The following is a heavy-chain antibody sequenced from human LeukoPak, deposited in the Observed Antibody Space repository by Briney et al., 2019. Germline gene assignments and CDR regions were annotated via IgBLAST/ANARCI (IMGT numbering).Heavy chain of an antibody. Sequence: SETLSLTCAVYGGSFSGYYWSWIRQPPGKGLEWIGEINHSGSTNYNPSLKSRVTISVDTSKNQLSLKLSSVTAADTAVYYCARASPLRYFDWLSRTNYYMDVWGKGTTVTVPS. CDR2: INHSGST. CDR1: GGSFSGYY. D-gene: IGHD3-9*01. CDR3: ARASPLRYFDWLSRTNYYMDV. V-gene: IGHV4-34*01. J-gene: IGHJ6*03.